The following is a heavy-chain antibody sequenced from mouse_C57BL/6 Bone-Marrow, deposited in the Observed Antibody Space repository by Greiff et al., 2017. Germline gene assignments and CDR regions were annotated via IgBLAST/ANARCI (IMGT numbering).Heavy chain of an antibody. J-gene: IGHJ4*01. D-gene: IGHD2-4*01. CDR1: GFTFSDYY. V-gene: IGHV5-16*01. CDR2: INYDGSST. Sequence: EVQLVESEGGLVQPGSSMKLSCTASGFTFSDYYMAWVRQVPEKGLEWVANINYDGSSTYYLDSLKSRFIISRDNAKNILYLQMSSLKSEDTATYYCARYDYDGAMDYWGQGTSVTVSS. CDR3: ARYDYDGAMDY.